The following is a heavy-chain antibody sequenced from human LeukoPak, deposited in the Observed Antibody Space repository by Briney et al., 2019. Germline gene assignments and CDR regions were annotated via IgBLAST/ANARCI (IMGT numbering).Heavy chain of an antibody. J-gene: IGHJ4*02. CDR2: IESNGNEK. CDR1: GFTFSDYT. CDR3: ARGVTSWPQGPYHFDY. D-gene: IGHD2-2*01. V-gene: IGHV3-30*02. Sequence: GGCLRLSCAVSGFTFSDYTMNWVRQAPGKRLEWVSSIESNGNEKYSSDSLKDRFTISRDNSKNTLYLQLNTVRPEDTAVFYCARGVTSWPQGPYHFDYWGQGILITVSS.